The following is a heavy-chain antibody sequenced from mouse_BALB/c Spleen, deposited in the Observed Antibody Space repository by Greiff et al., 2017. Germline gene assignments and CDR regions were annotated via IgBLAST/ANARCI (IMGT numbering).Heavy chain of an antibody. CDR1: GFTFSSYG. J-gene: IGHJ2*01. D-gene: IGHD2-4*01. Sequence: EVKLVESGGGLVQPGGSLKLSCAASGFTFSSYGMSWVRQTPDKRLELVATINSNGGSTYYPDSVKGRFTISRDNAKNTLYLQMSSLKSEDTAMYYCARERYDLYYFDYWGQGTTRTVSS. CDR3: ARERYDLYYFDY. CDR2: INSNGGST. V-gene: IGHV5-6-3*01.